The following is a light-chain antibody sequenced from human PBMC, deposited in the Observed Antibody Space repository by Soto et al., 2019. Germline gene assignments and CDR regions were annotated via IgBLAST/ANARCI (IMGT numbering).Light chain of an antibody. Sequence: QSALTQPASVSGSPGQSITISCTGTSSDVGNYNYVSWYQHHPGKVPKLMIYEVSNRPSGVSNRFSGSKSGNTASLTISGLQAEDEADYYCSSYTSSNTLVFGGGTKVTVL. CDR2: EVS. CDR3: SSYTSSNTLV. V-gene: IGLV2-14*01. J-gene: IGLJ3*02. CDR1: SSDVGNYNY.